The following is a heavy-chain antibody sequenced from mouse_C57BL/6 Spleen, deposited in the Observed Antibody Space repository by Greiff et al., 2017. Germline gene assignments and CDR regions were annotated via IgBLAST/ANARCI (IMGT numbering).Heavy chain of an antibody. CDR1: GFNIKDYY. CDR3: ASLITTVVERDY. J-gene: IGHJ2*01. V-gene: IGHV14-2*01. CDR2: IDPEDGET. D-gene: IGHD1-1*01. Sequence: EVQLQQSGAELVKPGASVKLSCTASGFNIKDYYMHWVKQRTEQGLEWIGRIDPEDGETKYAPKFQGKATLTADTSSNTAYLQLSSLTSEDTAVYYCASLITTVVERDYWGQGTTLTVSS.